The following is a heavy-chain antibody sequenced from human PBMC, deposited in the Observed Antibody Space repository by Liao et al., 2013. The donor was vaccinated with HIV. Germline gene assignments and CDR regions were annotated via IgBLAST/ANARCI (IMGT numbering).Heavy chain of an antibody. CDR2: IYYSGST. J-gene: IGHJ6*03. CDR1: GGSISSYY. V-gene: IGHV4-59*12. Sequence: QVQLQESGPGLVKPSETLSLTCTVSGGSISSYYWSWIRQPPGKGLEWIGSIYYSGSTYYNPSLKSRVAISLDTSKNQFSLKLSSVTAADTAVYYCARDPVDSTGYYYYYMDVWGEGTTVTVSS. CDR3: ARDPVDSTGYYYYYMDV. D-gene: IGHD3-22*01.